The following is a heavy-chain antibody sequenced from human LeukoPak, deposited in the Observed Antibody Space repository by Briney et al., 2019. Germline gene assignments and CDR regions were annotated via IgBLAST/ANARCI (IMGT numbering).Heavy chain of an antibody. D-gene: IGHD1-26*01. J-gene: IGHJ4*02. CDR1: GYTFTSYY. CDR2: INPSGGST. CDR3: ARAASTGEWELLPSFGVDY. Sequence: ASVKVSCKASGYTFTSYYMHWVRQAPGQGLEWMGIINPSGGSTSYAQKFQGRVTMTRDTSTSTVYMELSSLRSEDTAVYYCARAASTGEWELLPSFGVDYLGQGTLVTVSS. V-gene: IGHV1-46*01.